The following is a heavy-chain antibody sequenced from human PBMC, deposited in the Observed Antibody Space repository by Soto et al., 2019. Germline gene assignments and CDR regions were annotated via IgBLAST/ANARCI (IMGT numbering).Heavy chain of an antibody. CDR3: AREGSYSAYNFAHGIQLWSFDF. V-gene: IGHV4-4*07. J-gene: IGHJ4*02. D-gene: IGHD5-12*01. CDR1: GGSINTFY. Sequence: SETLSLTCTVSGGSINTFYWSWVRQPAGKGLEWIGRILSSGSTSFNPSLESRVAMSVDTSKNHFSLNLSSVTAADMAVYYCAREGSYSAYNFAHGIQLWSFDFWGQGALVTVS. CDR2: ILSSGST.